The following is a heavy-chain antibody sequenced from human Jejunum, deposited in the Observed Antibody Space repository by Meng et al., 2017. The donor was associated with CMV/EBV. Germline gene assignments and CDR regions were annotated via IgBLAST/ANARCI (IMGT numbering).Heavy chain of an antibody. V-gene: IGHV3-53*01. CDR2: IYNVGGT. CDR1: GFSVGINF. Sequence: SCEVSGFSVGINFLTWVRQAPGKGLEWVSVIYNVGGTYYADSVRGRFTISRDNSKNMLFLQMDSLRAEDTAVYYCARASPHAYMDVWGQGTTVTVSS. J-gene: IGHJ6*03. CDR3: ARASPHAYMDV.